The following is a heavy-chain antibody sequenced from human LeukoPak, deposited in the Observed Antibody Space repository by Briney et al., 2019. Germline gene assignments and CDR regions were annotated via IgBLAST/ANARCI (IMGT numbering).Heavy chain of an antibody. CDR1: GFTFDDYG. J-gene: IGHJ4*02. CDR3: ARALIGYYFDY. Sequence: GGSLRLSCAASGFTFDDYGMSWVRQAPGKGLEWVSGINWNGGSTGYADSMKGRFTISRDNSKNSLYLQMNSLRAEDTAVYYCARALIGYYFDYWGQGTLVTVSS. D-gene: IGHD2-8*01. CDR2: INWNGGST. V-gene: IGHV3-20*04.